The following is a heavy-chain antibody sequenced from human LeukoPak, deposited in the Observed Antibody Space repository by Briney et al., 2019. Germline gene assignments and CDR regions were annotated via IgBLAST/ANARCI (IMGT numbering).Heavy chain of an antibody. CDR3: AKDKRRSSWYEIYYFDY. CDR2: ISGSGGST. J-gene: IGHJ4*02. CDR1: GFTFSSYA. D-gene: IGHD6-13*01. V-gene: IGHV3-23*01. Sequence: GGSLRLSCAASGFTFSSYAMSWVRQAPGKGLEWVSAISGSGGSTYYADSVKGRFTISRDNSKNTLHLQMNSLRAEDTAVYYCAKDKRRSSWYEIYYFDYWGQGTLVTVSS.